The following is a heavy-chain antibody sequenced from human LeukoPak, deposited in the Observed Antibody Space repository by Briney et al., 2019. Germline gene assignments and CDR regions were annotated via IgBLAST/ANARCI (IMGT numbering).Heavy chain of an antibody. J-gene: IGHJ4*02. D-gene: IGHD1-1*01. CDR3: ARDHNYAFDN. CDR2: IGISSGNT. V-gene: IGHV3-11*06. Sequence: PGGSLRLSCAASGFPFSEYSMNWVRQAPGKGLEWISYIGISSGNTKYADSVKGRFTVSGDNARNSLYLQMNSLRVEDTAVYYCARDHNYAFDNWGPGTLVTVSS. CDR1: GFPFSEYS.